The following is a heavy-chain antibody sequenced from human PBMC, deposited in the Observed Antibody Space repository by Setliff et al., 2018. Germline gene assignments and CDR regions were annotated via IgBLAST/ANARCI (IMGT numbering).Heavy chain of an antibody. CDR2: ISPYSGES. V-gene: IGHV1-18*04. J-gene: IGHJ4*02. Sequence: ASVKVSCKTSGFRFTSFGFSWVRQAPGQGLEWMGWISPYSGESNYAQKFQDRLTVTADTSTNTIYMELRSLTSDDTAAYFCTRSRGPRVVLAADFDFWGQGTLVTVSS. CDR3: TRSRGPRVVLAADFDF. D-gene: IGHD3-16*01. CDR1: GFRFTSFG.